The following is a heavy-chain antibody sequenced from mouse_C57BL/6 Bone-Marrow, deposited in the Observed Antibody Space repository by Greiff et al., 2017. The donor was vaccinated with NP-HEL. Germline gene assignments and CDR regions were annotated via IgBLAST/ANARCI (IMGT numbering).Heavy chain of an antibody. CDR2: IDPCDSDT. Sequence: QVQLQQPGAELVRPGSSVKLSCKASGYTFTSYWMHWVKQRPIQGLEWIGNIDPCDSDTYYNQNFKDKATLTADKSSSTAYLQLSSLTSEDSAVYYCAREGFAYGGRGPVVTVTA. V-gene: IGHV1-52*01. CDR3: AREGFAY. CDR1: GYTFTSYW. J-gene: IGHJ3*01.